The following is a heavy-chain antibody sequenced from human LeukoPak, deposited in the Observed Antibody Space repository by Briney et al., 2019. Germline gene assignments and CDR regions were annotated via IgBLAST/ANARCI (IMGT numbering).Heavy chain of an antibody. V-gene: IGHV3-30-3*01. CDR1: GFTFSSYA. D-gene: IGHD5-24*01. CDR2: ISYDGSNK. CDR3: ARSGWLQGSFDY. Sequence: GGSLRLSCAASGFTFSSYAMHWVRQAPGKGLEWVAVISYDGSNKYYADSVKGRFTISRDNSKNTLYLQMNSLRAEDTAVYYCARSGWLQGSFDYWGQGTLVTVSS. J-gene: IGHJ4*02.